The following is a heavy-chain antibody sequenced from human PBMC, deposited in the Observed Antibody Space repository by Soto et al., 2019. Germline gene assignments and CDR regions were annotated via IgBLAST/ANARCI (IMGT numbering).Heavy chain of an antibody. J-gene: IGHJ4*02. CDR2: IYYSGST. D-gene: IGHD1-26*01. CDR1: GGSISSYC. CDR3: ASVIVGAPYFDY. Sequence: SETLSLTCTVSGGSISSYCWSWIRQPPGKGLEWIGYIYYSGSTNYNPSLKSRVTISVDTSKNQFSLKLSSVTAADTAVYYCASVIVGAPYFDYWGQGTLVTSPQ. V-gene: IGHV4-59*01.